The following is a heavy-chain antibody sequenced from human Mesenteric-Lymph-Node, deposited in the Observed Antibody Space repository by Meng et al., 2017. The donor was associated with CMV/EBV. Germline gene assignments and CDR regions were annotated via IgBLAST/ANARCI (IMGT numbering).Heavy chain of an antibody. D-gene: IGHD3-10*01. J-gene: IGHJ4*02. Sequence: GGSLRLSCAGSTFTVTRNYMTWVRQAPGKGLECVAIIDSDGRTAYADSVKGRFSISRDNSKNTLYLQMNSLRPEDTAVYYCATGSGTYYQYDFWGQGTLVTVSS. CDR1: TFTVTRNY. CDR2: IDSDGRT. CDR3: ATGSGTYYQYDF. V-gene: IGHV3-66*02.